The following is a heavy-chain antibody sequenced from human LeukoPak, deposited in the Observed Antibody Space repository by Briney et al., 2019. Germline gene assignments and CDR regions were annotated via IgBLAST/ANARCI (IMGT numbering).Heavy chain of an antibody. J-gene: IGHJ4*02. CDR3: ARDRYSSSCGGDY. D-gene: IGHD6-13*01. CDR2: ISSSSSYI. V-gene: IGHV3-21*01. Sequence: GGSLRLSCAASGFTFSSYSMNWVRQAPGKGLEWVSSISSSSSYIYYADSVKGRFTISRDNAKNSLYLQMNSLRAEDTAVYYCARDRYSSSCGGDYGGQGTLVTVSS. CDR1: GFTFSSYS.